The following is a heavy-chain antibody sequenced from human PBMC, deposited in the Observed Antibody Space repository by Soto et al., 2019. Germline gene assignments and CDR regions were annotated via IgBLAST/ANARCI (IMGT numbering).Heavy chain of an antibody. CDR2: IHHSVRT. CDR3: ARGGDWQFDY. V-gene: IGHV4-4*02. J-gene: IGHJ4*02. CDR1: GDSISSDKW. D-gene: IGHD2-21*02. Sequence: QVQLQASGPGLVKPSGTLSLTCAVSGDSISSDKWWSWVRQPPGKGLEWIVEIHHSVRTNYNPSLKSRVTILGEKSKNQVSLELSSMPAADTAVYYCARGGDWQFDYWGQGTLVTVSS.